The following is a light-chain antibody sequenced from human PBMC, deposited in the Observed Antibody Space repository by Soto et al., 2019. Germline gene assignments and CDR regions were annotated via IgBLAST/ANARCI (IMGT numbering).Light chain of an antibody. CDR1: XSDVGSWNL. Sequence: QSALTQPASVSGSPGQSITISCTGTXSDVGSWNLDSWYQQHPGKAPKLLIYETTKRPSGVSDRFSGSKSGNTASVTISGLQAGDEADYYCCSYAGSATVVFGGGTKLTVL. J-gene: IGLJ2*01. CDR2: ETT. CDR3: CSYAGSATVV. V-gene: IGLV2-23*01.